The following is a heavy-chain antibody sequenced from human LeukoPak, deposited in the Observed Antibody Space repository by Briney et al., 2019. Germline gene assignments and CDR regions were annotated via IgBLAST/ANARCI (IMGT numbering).Heavy chain of an antibody. V-gene: IGHV1-2*02. CDR2: INPNSGGT. Sequence: ASVKVSCKASGGTFSSYAISWVRQAPGQGLEWMGWINPNSGGTNYAQKFQGRVTMTRDTSISTAYMELSRLRSDDAAVYYCARVRVGATQSGAFDIWGQGTLVTASS. CDR3: ARVRVGATQSGAFDI. J-gene: IGHJ3*02. D-gene: IGHD1-26*01. CDR1: GGTFSSYA.